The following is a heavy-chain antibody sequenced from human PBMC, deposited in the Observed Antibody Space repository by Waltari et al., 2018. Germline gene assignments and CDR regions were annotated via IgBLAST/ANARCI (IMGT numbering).Heavy chain of an antibody. CDR1: GDPITNGRSS. CDR2: IYYTGST. Sequence: QVQLQESGPGLVKPSEPLSLTCAVSGDPITNGRSSWAWIRQPPGKGLEWIGTIYYTGSTYYNPSLKSRVTISQHMSTNQFSLKLNSVSAADTAVYYCARQLWSGYFDRCDYWGQGTAVTVSS. J-gene: IGHJ4*02. CDR3: ARQLWSGYFDRCDY. V-gene: IGHV4-39*01. D-gene: IGHD3-3*01.